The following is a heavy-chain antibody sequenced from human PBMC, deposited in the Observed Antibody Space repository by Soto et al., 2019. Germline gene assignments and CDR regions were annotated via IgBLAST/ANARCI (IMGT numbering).Heavy chain of an antibody. CDR1: GFTVSGYY. CDR3: ATGQQVRMADI. Sequence: QVQLLESGGGLVKPGGSLRLSCAASGFTVSGYYMSWIRQAPGKGLEWISYISSDSRHTNHADSVKGRFTISRDNAKNSLYLHMNSLRAEDTAVYFCATGQQVRMADIWGQGTMVTVSS. V-gene: IGHV3-11*03. CDR2: ISSDSRHT. D-gene: IGHD6-13*01. J-gene: IGHJ3*02.